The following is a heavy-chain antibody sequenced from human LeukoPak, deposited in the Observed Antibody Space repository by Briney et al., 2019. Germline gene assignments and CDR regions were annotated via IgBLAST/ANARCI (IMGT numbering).Heavy chain of an antibody. V-gene: IGHV4-34*01. CDR1: GGSFSGYY. CDR2: INHSGST. D-gene: IGHD6-19*01. Sequence: PSETLSLTCAVYGGSFSGYYWSWIRQPPGKGLEWIGEINHSGSTNYNPSLKSRVTISVDTSKNQFSLKLSSVTAADTAVYYCARGGSGSGWCYYGMDVWGKGTTVTVSS. CDR3: ARGGSGSGWCYYGMDV. J-gene: IGHJ6*04.